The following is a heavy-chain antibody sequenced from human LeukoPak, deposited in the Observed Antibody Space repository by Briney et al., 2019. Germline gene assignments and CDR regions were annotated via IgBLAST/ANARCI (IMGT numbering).Heavy chain of an antibody. CDR1: GFTFSSYA. CDR3: ARDLNFYYGSGSFYYYYGMDV. D-gene: IGHD3-10*01. V-gene: IGHV3-30-3*01. CDR2: ISYDGSNK. J-gene: IGHJ6*02. Sequence: PGGSLRLSCAASGFTFSSYAMHWVRQAPGKGLEWVAVISYDGSNKYYADSVKGRFTISRDNSKNTLYLQMNSLRAEDTAVYYCARDLNFYYGSGSFYYYYGMDVWGQGTTVTVSS.